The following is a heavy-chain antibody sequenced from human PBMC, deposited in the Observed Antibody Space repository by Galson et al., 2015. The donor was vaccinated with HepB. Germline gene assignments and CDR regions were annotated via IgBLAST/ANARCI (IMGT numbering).Heavy chain of an antibody. CDR1: GFTFSSYS. J-gene: IGHJ6*02. V-gene: IGHV3-21*01. CDR2: ISSSSSYI. CDR3: ARDLAAADYYYYYGMDV. Sequence: LRLSCAASGFTFSSYSMNWVRQAPGKGLEWVSSISSSSSYIYYADSVKGRFTISRDNAKNSLYLQMNSLRAEDTAVYYCARDLAAADYYYYYGMDVWGQGTTVTVSS. D-gene: IGHD6-13*01.